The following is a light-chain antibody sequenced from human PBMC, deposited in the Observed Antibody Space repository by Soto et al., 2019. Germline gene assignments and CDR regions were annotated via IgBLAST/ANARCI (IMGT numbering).Light chain of an antibody. V-gene: IGKV3-11*01. CDR1: QSISSF. Sequence: EIVLTQSPATLSLSPGERATLSCRASQSISSFLAWYQQKPGQAPRLLIYDASNRATGIPARFSGSGSGTDFILIISRREPEDFAVYYGQQRATWPLTFGGGTKVEIK. CDR2: DAS. CDR3: QQRATWPLT. J-gene: IGKJ4*01.